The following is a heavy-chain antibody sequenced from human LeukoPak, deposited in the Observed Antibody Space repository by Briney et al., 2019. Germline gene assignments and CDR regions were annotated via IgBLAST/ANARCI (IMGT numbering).Heavy chain of an antibody. CDR3: ARYCTGGSCPPDY. D-gene: IGHD2-15*01. CDR2: IYPADSDT. Sequence: GESLKISCRASGYSFTTSWLGWVRQMPGNGLKWMGIIYPADSDTRYSPSFQGQVTISADKSISTAYLQWSSLKASDTAMYYCARYCTGGSCPPDYWGQGTLVTVSS. V-gene: IGHV5-51*01. J-gene: IGHJ4*02. CDR1: GYSFTTSW.